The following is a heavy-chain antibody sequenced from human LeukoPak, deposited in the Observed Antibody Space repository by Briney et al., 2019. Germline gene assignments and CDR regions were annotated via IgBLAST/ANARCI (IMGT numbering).Heavy chain of an antibody. CDR2: IIPIFGTA. Sequence: SVKVSCKASGGTFSSYAISWVRQAPGQGLEWMGRIIPIFGTANYAQRFQGRVTITTDESTSTAYMELSSLRSEDTAAYYCASYDSSGYYRHDGYFDLWGRGTLVTVPS. CDR1: GGTFSSYA. V-gene: IGHV1-69*05. CDR3: ASYDSSGYYRHDGYFDL. D-gene: IGHD3-22*01. J-gene: IGHJ2*01.